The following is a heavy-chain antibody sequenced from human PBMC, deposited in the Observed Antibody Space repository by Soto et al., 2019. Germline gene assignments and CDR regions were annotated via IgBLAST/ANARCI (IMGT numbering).Heavy chain of an antibody. CDR2: IYHSGST. J-gene: IGHJ6*02. V-gene: IGHV4-30-2*01. CDR1: GGSISSGGYS. D-gene: IGHD4-17*01. CDR3: ARAHYGDYGYGMDV. Sequence: SETLSLTCSVSGGSISSGGYSWSWIRQPPGKGLEWIGYIYHSGSTYYNPSLKSRVTISVDRSKNQFSLKLSSVTAADTAVYYCARAHYGDYGYGMDVWGQGTTVTAP.